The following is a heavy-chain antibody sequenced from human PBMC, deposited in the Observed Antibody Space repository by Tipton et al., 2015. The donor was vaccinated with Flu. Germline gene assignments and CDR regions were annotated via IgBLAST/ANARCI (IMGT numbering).Heavy chain of an antibody. CDR1: NGSITGYY. Sequence: TLSLTCTVSNGSITGYYWGWIRQTPDKGLEWIGYIYYDGNTYYNPPLKSRLTISLDTPKKQFSLRLTSVTAADTAVYYCARGVFKIGPDYWGQGTLVTVSS. D-gene: IGHD2-21*01. CDR3: ARGVFKIGPDY. CDR2: IYYDGNT. V-gene: IGHV4-59*01. J-gene: IGHJ4*02.